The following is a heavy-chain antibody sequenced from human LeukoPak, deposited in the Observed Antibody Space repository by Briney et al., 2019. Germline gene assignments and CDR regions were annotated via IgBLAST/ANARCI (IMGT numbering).Heavy chain of an antibody. CDR3: ARALGYCSGGSCYGPELDY. CDR1: GGSISSYY. CDR2: IYYSGST. D-gene: IGHD2-15*01. J-gene: IGHJ4*02. V-gene: IGHV4-59*01. Sequence: PSETLSLTCTVSGGSISSYYWSWIRQPPGKGLEWIGYIYYSGSTNYNPSLKSRVTISVDTSKNQFSLKLSSVTAADTAVYYCARALGYCSGGSCYGPELDYWGQGTLVTVSS.